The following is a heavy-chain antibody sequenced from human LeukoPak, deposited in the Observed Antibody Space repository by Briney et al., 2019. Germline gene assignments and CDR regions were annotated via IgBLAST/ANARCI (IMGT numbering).Heavy chain of an antibody. Sequence: GGSLRLSCAASGFTFASYAMHWVRQPPGKGLEWVTLLAYDGTNKQYADSVKGRFTISRDNSQNTVDLHMDSLRAEDTAVYYCARVGGAYYGSGSYYSGYWGQGTLVTVSS. CDR2: LAYDGTNK. CDR1: GFTFASYA. CDR3: ARVGGAYYGSGSYYSGY. V-gene: IGHV3-30*04. D-gene: IGHD3-10*01. J-gene: IGHJ4*02.